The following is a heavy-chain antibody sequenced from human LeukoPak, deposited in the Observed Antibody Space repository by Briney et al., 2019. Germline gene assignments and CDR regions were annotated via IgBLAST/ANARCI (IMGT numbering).Heavy chain of an antibody. CDR1: GESISDYY. CDR2: IDNSGRI. V-gene: IGHV4-34*01. D-gene: IGHD3-10*01. Sequence: PSETLSLTCTVYGESISDYYWNWVRQPPGKGLEWIGEIDNSGRINYNPSLESRVTISVDTSENQFSLKVNSVTAADTAVYYCARGQLWDYYYYMDVWGTGTTVTVSS. CDR3: ARGQLWDYYYYMDV. J-gene: IGHJ6*03.